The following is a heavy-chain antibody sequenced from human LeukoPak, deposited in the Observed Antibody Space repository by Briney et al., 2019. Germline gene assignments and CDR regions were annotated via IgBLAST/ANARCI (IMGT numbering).Heavy chain of an antibody. V-gene: IGHV4-39*01. Sequence: SETLSLTCTVSGDSISSSSHYWGWIRQSPGKGLEWIGNTGSIYYSGSSYYNPSLKSRVTISVDTSKNQFSLKLSSVTAADTAVYYCARRRYSSSWRSGFDPWGQGTLVTVSS. CDR2: IYYSGSS. CDR3: ARRRYSSSWRSGFDP. J-gene: IGHJ5*02. CDR1: GDSISSSSHY. D-gene: IGHD6-13*01.